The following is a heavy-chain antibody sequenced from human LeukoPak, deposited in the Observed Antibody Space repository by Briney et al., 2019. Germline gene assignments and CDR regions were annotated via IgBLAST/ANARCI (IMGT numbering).Heavy chain of an antibody. D-gene: IGHD5-24*01. Sequence: PGGSLRLSCAVSGLIFRSDWMSWVRQAPGKGLEWVANINQDGSEKYFVDSVKGRFTISRDNAKNSLHLQMNTLRAEDTAVYYCARERDGRFFDYWGQGTLVTVSS. CDR1: GLIFRSDW. CDR2: INQDGSEK. V-gene: IGHV3-7*01. J-gene: IGHJ4*02. CDR3: ARERDGRFFDY.